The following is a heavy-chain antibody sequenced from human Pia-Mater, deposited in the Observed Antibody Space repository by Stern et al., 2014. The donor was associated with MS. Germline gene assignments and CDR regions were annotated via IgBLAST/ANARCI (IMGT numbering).Heavy chain of an antibody. Sequence: QVQLVQSGDEVKKPGSSVKVSCKASRDTFSHYALSWVRQAPEHGLEWMGGIIPGLGTTSYAQKFQGRITISADTSKNTLYMELSSLTFEDTAVYFCARDQGDYGSGSEDSWFDPWGQGTLVTVSS. CDR1: RDTFSHYA. CDR2: IIPGLGTT. CDR3: ARDQGDYGSGSEDSWFDP. D-gene: IGHD3-10*01. J-gene: IGHJ5*02. V-gene: IGHV1-69*06.